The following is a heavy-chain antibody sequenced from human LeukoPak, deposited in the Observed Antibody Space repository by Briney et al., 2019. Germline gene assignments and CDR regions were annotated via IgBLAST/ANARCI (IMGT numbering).Heavy chain of an antibody. D-gene: IGHD3-22*01. Sequence: GGSLRLSCAASGFTFSSYGMSWVRQAPGKGLEWVSYISSSSSTIYYADSVKGRFTISRDNAKNSLYLQMNSLRAEDTAVYYCARGLGVITDDYWGQGTLVTVSS. CDR2: ISSSSSTI. V-gene: IGHV3-48*01. CDR3: ARGLGVITDDY. J-gene: IGHJ4*02. CDR1: GFTFSSYG.